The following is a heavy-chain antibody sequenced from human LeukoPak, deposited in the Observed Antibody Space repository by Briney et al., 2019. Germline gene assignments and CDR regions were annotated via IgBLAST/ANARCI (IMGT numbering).Heavy chain of an antibody. V-gene: IGHV3-74*01. CDR3: ARELGDRMVRGVDHFDY. CDR1: GFTVSSNY. CDR2: IDTDGSIT. J-gene: IGHJ4*02. Sequence: GGSLRLSCAASGFTVSSNYMSWVRQAPGKGLVWVSRIDTDGSITSYADSVKSRFTISRDNAKNTLYLQMNSLRAEDTAVYYCARELGDRMVRGVDHFDYWGQGTLVTVSS. D-gene: IGHD3-10*01.